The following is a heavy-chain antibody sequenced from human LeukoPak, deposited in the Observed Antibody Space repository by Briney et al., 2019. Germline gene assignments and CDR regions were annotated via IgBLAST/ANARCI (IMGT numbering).Heavy chain of an antibody. Sequence: PSETLSLTCAVSGGSICSSSWWSWVRQPPGKGLEWIGEISHSGSTNYNPSLESRVTISVDQPKNQFSLKLTSVTAAETAVYFGARVTGTSPFDYWGQGTMVTVSS. CDR1: GGSICSSSW. V-gene: IGHV4-4*02. CDR3: ARVTGTSPFDY. CDR2: ISHSGST. D-gene: IGHD1-1*01. J-gene: IGHJ4*02.